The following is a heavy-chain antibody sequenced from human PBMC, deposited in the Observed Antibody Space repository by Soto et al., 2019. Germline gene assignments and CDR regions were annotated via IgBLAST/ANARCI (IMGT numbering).Heavy chain of an antibody. D-gene: IGHD1-26*01. V-gene: IGHV4-61*01. CDR3: ARVGGSYYDY. Sequence: SETLSLTCTVYGGSVSSGSYYWSWIRQPPGKGLEWIGYIYYSGSTNYNPSLKSRVTISVDTSKNQFSLKLSSVTAADTAVYYCARVGGSYYDYWGQGTLVTVSS. CDR1: GGSVSSGSYY. J-gene: IGHJ4*02. CDR2: IYYSGST.